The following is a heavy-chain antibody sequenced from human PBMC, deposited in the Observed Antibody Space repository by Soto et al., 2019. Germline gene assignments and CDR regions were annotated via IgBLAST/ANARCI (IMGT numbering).Heavy chain of an antibody. CDR3: AKGDWRGGSCYPKSYYYGIDG. Sequence: EVQLVESGGVVVQPGGSLRLSCAASGFTFDDYTMHWVRQAPGKGLEWVSLISWDGGSKYYADSVKGRFTISRDNSKKSLYLQMNSLRTEDTAVYYCAKGDWRGGSCYPKSYYYGIDGWGQGTKVTGSS. CDR1: GFTFDDYT. J-gene: IGHJ6*02. D-gene: IGHD2-15*01. CDR2: ISWDGGSK. V-gene: IGHV3-43*01.